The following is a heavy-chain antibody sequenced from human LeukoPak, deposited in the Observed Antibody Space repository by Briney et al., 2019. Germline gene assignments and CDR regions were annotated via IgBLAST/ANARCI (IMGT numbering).Heavy chain of an antibody. J-gene: IGHJ5*02. D-gene: IGHD3-10*01. CDR1: GFPLTFSTYN. V-gene: IGHV3-48*04. CDR3: ARELYRGLGNWFDP. CDR2: ISNVGSTI. Sequence: GGSLRLSCVASGFPLTFSTYNMKWVRQAPGKGLEWISYISNVGSTIYYADSVRGRFTISRDNAKNSLYLQMNGLRAEDTAVYYCARELYRGLGNWFDPWGEGTLVTVSS.